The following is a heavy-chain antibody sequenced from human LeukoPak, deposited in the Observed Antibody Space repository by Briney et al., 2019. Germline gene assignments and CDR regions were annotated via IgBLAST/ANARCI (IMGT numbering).Heavy chain of an antibody. D-gene: IGHD3-9*01. CDR1: GFTFSTYT. V-gene: IGHV3-21*01. CDR2: ISSSYSYI. CDR3: ARNFLLRYLDY. Sequence: GGSLRLSCAASGFTFSTYTMNWARQAPGKGLEWVSSISSSYSYIFYADSLKGRFTISRDNAKNSLYLQMNSLRAEDTAIYYCARNFLLRYLDYWGQGTLVTVSS. J-gene: IGHJ4*02.